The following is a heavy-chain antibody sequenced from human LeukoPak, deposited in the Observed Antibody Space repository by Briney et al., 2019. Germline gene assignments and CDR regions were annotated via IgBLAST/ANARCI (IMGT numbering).Heavy chain of an antibody. CDR2: IKQDGSEK. J-gene: IGHJ4*02. CDR1: GFTFSSYA. V-gene: IGHV3-7*01. CDR3: ARDVGSQDY. D-gene: IGHD3-16*01. Sequence: GGSLRLSCAASGFTFSSYAMSWVRQAPGKGLEWVANIKQDGSEKYYVDSVEGRFTISRDNAKNSLYLQMNSLRAEDTAVYYCARDVGSQDYWGQGTLVTVSS.